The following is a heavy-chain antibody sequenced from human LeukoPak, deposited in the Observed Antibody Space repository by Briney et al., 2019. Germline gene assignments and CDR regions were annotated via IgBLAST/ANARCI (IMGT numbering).Heavy chain of an antibody. CDR1: GYTFTSYY. D-gene: IGHD3-10*01. CDR3: AIQTYYYGSGSYYSTALDY. CDR2: INPSGGST. Sequence: ASVKVSCKASGYTFTSYYMHWVRQDAVQGLEWMRIINPSGGSTSYAQKFQGRVTMTRDTSTSTVYMELSSLRSEDTAVYYCAIQTYYYGSGSYYSTALDYWGQGTLVTVSS. J-gene: IGHJ4*02. V-gene: IGHV1-46*03.